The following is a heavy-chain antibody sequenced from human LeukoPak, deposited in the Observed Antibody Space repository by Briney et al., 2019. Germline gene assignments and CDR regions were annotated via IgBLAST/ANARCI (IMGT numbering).Heavy chain of an antibody. CDR3: ARVGSGWYDFDY. V-gene: IGHV3-NL1*01. D-gene: IGHD6-19*01. Sequence: GGTLRLSCAASGFTFSSYSMSWVRQAPGKGLEWVSVIYSGSSSTYYTDSVKGRFTISRHNSKNTLYLQMNSLRAEDTAVYYCARVGSGWYDFDYWGQGTLVTVSS. CDR2: IYSGSSST. J-gene: IGHJ4*02. CDR1: GFTFSSYS.